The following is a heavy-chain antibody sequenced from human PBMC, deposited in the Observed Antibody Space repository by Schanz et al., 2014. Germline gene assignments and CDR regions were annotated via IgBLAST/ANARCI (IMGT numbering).Heavy chain of an antibody. D-gene: IGHD2-15*01. J-gene: IGHJ4*02. CDR3: AIRNCDNKSAAFDY. V-gene: IGHV3-72*01. CDR1: GFTFSDHF. CDR2: SRNEGRSYTS. Sequence: EVKLVESGGGLVQPGGSLRLSCAASGFTFSDHFMDWVRQAPGKGLEWVGHSRNEGRSYTSEYAASVKGRFTITRDESDSSQYLQMDSLKADDTAVYYCAIRNCDNKSAAFDYWGQGALVTVSS.